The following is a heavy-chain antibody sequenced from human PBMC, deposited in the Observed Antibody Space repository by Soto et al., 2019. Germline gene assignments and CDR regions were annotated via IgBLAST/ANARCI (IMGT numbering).Heavy chain of an antibody. J-gene: IGHJ4*02. V-gene: IGHV4-34*01. Sequence: QVQLQQWGAGLLKPSETLSLTCAVYGGSFSGYYWSWIRQPPGKGLEWIGEINHSGSTNYNPSLKSRVIISVDTYKNQFSLKLGSVTAADTAVYYCARSPQVVAATDYWGQGTLVTVSS. CDR2: INHSGST. CDR1: GGSFSGYY. D-gene: IGHD2-15*01. CDR3: ARSPQVVAATDY.